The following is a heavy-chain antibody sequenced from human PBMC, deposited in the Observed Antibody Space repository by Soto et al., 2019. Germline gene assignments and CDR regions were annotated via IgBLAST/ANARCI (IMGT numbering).Heavy chain of an antibody. J-gene: IGHJ4*02. Sequence: QVQLVQSGAEVKKPGSSVKVSCKASGGTFSSYAISWVRQAPGQGLEWMGGIIPIFGTANYAQKFQGRVTITADESTSTAYMELSSLRSEDTAVSYCAARRPIKAIVVVVAATPLDYWGQGTLVTVSS. CDR1: GGTFSSYA. CDR2: IIPIFGTA. V-gene: IGHV1-69*01. CDR3: AARRPIKAIVVVVAATPLDY. D-gene: IGHD2-15*01.